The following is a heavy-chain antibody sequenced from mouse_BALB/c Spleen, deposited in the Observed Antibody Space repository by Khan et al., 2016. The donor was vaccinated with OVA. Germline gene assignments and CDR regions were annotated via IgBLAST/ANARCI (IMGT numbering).Heavy chain of an antibody. CDR1: GFTFSDYY. J-gene: IGHJ3*01. Sequence: EVELVASGGGLVKPGGSLKLSCAASGFTFSDYYMYWVRQTPEKRLEWVATISDGGSYTYFPDSVEGRFTISRDNAKNNLYLQLISLKSEDTATYYCTRGGYGAFGYWGQGTLVTVSA. CDR3: TRGGYGAFGY. CDR2: ISDGGSYT. V-gene: IGHV5-4*02. D-gene: IGHD2-14*01.